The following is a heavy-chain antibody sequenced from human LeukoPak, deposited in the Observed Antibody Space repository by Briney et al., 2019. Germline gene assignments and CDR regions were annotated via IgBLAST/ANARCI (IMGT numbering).Heavy chain of an antibody. D-gene: IGHD2-8*01. V-gene: IGHV4-31*11. CDR2: IYYSGST. CDR3: ARRPVLTEGSFDY. Sequence: SETLSLTCAVYGGSFSGYYWSWIRQHPGKGLEWIGYIYYSGSTYYNPSLKSRVTISVDTSKNQFSLKLSSVTAADTAVYYCARRPVLTEGSFDYWGQGTLVTVSS. CDR1: GGSFSGYY. J-gene: IGHJ4*02.